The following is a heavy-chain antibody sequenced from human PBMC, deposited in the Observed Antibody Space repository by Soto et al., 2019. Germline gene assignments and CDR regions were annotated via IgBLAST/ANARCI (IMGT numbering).Heavy chain of an antibody. J-gene: IGHJ4*02. V-gene: IGHV2-5*01. D-gene: IGHD6-13*01. CDR1: GFSLSTSGVG. Sequence: SGPTLVNPTQTLTLTCTFSGFSLSTSGVGVGWIRQPPGKALEWLALIYWNDDKRYSASLKSRLTITKDTSKNQVVLTMTNMDPVDAATYSCAHDFGTAAAGMPHFDYWGQGTLVTVSS. CDR3: AHDFGTAAAGMPHFDY. CDR2: IYWNDDK.